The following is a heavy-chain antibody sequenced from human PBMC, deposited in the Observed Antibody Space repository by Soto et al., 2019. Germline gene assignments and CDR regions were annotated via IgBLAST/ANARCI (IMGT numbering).Heavy chain of an antibody. V-gene: IGHV1-18*04. J-gene: IGHJ6*02. Sequence: ASVKVSCKASGYTFTSYGISWVRQAPGQGLEWMGWISAYNGNTNYAQKLQGRVTMTTDTSTSTAYMELRSLRSDDTAVYYCARVGRGEDIVVVVAASYYYYGMDVWGQGTTVTVSS. D-gene: IGHD2-15*01. CDR1: GYTFTSYG. CDR2: ISAYNGNT. CDR3: ARVGRGEDIVVVVAASYYYYGMDV.